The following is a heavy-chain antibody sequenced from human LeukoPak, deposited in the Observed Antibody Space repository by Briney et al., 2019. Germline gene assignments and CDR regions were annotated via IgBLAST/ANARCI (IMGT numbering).Heavy chain of an antibody. V-gene: IGHV4-31*03. CDR1: GDSISSGGYY. CDR2: IYYSGST. D-gene: IGHD2-8*01. Sequence: SETLSLTCTVSGDSISSGGYYWSWIRQHPGKGLEWIGYIYYSGSTYYNPSLQSRVTISVDTSKNQFSLKLSSVTAADTSIYFCARDIVHKWFDPWGQGTLVSVSS. J-gene: IGHJ5*02. CDR3: ARDIVHKWFDP.